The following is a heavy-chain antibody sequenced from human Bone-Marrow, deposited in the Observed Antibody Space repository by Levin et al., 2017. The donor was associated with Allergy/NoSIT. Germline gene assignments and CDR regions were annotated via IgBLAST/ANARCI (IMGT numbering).Heavy chain of an antibody. CDR2: ISAYNGNT. V-gene: IGHV1-18*01. Sequence: GESLKISCQASGYTFTSYGISWVRQAPGQGLEWMGWISAYNGNTNYAQKLQGRVTMTTDTSTSTAYMELRSLRSDDTAVYYCARAGYCTNGVCYDFDYWGQGTLVTVSS. CDR1: GYTFTSYG. CDR3: ARAGYCTNGVCYDFDY. D-gene: IGHD2-8*01. J-gene: IGHJ4*02.